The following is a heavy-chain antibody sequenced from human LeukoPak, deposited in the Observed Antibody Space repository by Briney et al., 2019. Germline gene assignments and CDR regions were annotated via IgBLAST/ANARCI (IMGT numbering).Heavy chain of an antibody. CDR3: AKDRGTTGLAPPSMDV. Sequence: GGSLRLYCAASGFTFSSYGMHWVRQAPGKGLEWVAFIRYDGSNKYYADSVKGRFTISRDNSKNTLYLQMNSLRAEDTAVYYCAKDRGTTGLAPPSMDVWGKGTTVTISS. J-gene: IGHJ6*03. CDR2: IRYDGSNK. V-gene: IGHV3-30*02. CDR1: GFTFSSYG. D-gene: IGHD1-14*01.